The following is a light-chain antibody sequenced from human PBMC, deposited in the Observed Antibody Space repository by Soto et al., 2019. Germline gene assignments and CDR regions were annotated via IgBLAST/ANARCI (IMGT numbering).Light chain of an antibody. Sequence: QSALTQPPSASGSPGQSVTISCTGTSSDVGGYNYVSWYQQHPGKAPKLIIYEVSKRPSGVPDRFSGSKSGNTASLTVSGLQAEDEGDYYCSSYGGSNNLLFGGGTKLPVL. CDR3: SSYGGSNNLL. CDR1: SSDVGGYNY. J-gene: IGLJ2*01. CDR2: EVS. V-gene: IGLV2-8*01.